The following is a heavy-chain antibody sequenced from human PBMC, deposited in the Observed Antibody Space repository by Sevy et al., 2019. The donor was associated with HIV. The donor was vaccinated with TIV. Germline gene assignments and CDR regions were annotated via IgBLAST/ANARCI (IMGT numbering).Heavy chain of an antibody. V-gene: IGHV3-33*01. D-gene: IGHD1-26*01. CDR2: IWSDGAYQ. CDR1: GFTFSNYA. J-gene: IGHJ4*02. Sequence: GGSLRLSCAATGFTFSNYAMHWVRQAPGKGMEWVAIIWSDGAYQYHGDSVKGRFTISRDNAKNSLYLQMNSLRDEDTAVYYCARDSVTDGIRPYGIVGATPRYWGQGTLVTVSS. CDR3: ARDSVTDGIRPYGIVGATPRY.